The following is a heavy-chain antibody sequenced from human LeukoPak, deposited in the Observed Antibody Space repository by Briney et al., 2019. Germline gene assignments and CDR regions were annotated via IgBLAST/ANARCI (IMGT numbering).Heavy chain of an antibody. CDR2: IYTSGST. J-gene: IGHJ6*03. D-gene: IGHD2-2*01. CDR3: ARGRLDMVVVPAATSYYYYYMDV. V-gene: IGHV4-4*07. Sequence: SETLSLTCTVSGGSIGSYYWSWIRQPAGKGLEWIGRIYTSGSTNYNPSLKSRVTMSVDTSKNQFSLKLSSVTAADTAVYYCARGRLDMVVVPAATSYYYYYMDVWGKGTTVTVSS. CDR1: GGSIGSYY.